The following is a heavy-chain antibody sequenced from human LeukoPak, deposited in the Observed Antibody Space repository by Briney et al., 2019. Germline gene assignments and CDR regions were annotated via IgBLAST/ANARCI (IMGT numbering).Heavy chain of an antibody. Sequence: ASVKVSCKASGYTFTGYYMHWVRQAPGQGLEWMGWINPNSGVTNYAQKLRGRVTITRDTSIDTAYMQLSRLRSDDTAVYYCAKDRYGDYEAPFHYYMDAWGRGTTVTVSS. J-gene: IGHJ6*03. D-gene: IGHD5-12*01. CDR1: GYTFTGYY. CDR2: INPNSGVT. CDR3: AKDRYGDYEAPFHYYMDA. V-gene: IGHV1-2*02.